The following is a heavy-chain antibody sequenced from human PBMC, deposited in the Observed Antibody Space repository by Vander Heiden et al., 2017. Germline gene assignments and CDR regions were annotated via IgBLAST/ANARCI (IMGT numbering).Heavy chain of an antibody. CDR1: GFTFDDYA. D-gene: IGHD5-12*01. J-gene: IGHJ2*01. CDR2: ISWNSGSI. CDR3: AKDGGGYSGYDWYFDL. Sequence: EVQLVESGGGLVQPGRSLRLSCAASGFTFDDYAMHWVRQAPGKGLEWVSGISWNSGSIGYADSVKGRFTISRDNAKNSLYLQMNSLRAEDTALYYCAKDGGGYSGYDWYFDLWGRGTLVTVSS. V-gene: IGHV3-9*01.